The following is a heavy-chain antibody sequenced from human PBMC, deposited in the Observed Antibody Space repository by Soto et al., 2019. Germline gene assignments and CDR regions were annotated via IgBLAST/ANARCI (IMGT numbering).Heavy chain of an antibody. V-gene: IGHV3-15*01. CDR3: TTDEGAYSYFDY. J-gene: IGHJ4*02. CDR2: IKSKTDGGTT. CDR1: GFTFSNAW. D-gene: IGHD2-15*01. Sequence: EVQLVESGGGLVKPGGSLRLSCAASGFTFSNAWMSWVRQAPGKGLEWVGRIKSKTDGGTTDYAAPVKGRFTIARDDSKKALYLQMNSLKTEATAVYYCTTDEGAYSYFDYWGQGTLVTVSS.